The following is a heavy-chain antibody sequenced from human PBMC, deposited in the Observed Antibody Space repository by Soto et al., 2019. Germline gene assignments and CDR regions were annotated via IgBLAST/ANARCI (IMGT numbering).Heavy chain of an antibody. CDR1: GGSFSGYY. Sequence: QVQLQQWGAGLLKPSETLSLTCAVYGGSFSGYYWTWIRQPPGTGLEWIGEINHSGSTNYNPSLKSRATISVDTSKNPFALKLTSVTAADTAVYYCARDNITGLFDYWGQGPLVTVSS. V-gene: IGHV4-34*01. CDR2: INHSGST. CDR3: ARDNITGLFDY. J-gene: IGHJ4*02. D-gene: IGHD2-8*02.